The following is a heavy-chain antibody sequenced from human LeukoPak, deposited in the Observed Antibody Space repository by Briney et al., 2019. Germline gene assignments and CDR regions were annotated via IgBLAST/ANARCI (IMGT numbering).Heavy chain of an antibody. J-gene: IGHJ4*02. CDR1: GFTFSDHW. CDR2: IKTDGSWT. CDR3: VRGVGGSSYLDY. Sequence: PGGSLRLSCAASGFTFSDHWMHWDRQVPGKGLVWVSRIKTDGSWTNDADSVKGRFTISRDNAENTLYLQMNSLRVEDTAVYYCVRGVGGSSYLDYWGQGALVTVSS. V-gene: IGHV3-74*01. D-gene: IGHD3-16*01.